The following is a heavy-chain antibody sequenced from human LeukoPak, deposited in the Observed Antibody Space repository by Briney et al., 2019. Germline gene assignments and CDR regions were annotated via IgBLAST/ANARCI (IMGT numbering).Heavy chain of an antibody. J-gene: IGHJ6*02. D-gene: IGHD3-22*01. Sequence: GASVKVCCKASGYTFTSYGISWVRQAPGQGLEWMGWISAYNGNTNYAQKLQGRVTMTTDTSTSTAYMELRSLRSDDTAVYYCARSYYYDSSGYGYYYYYGMDVWGQGTTVTVSS. CDR3: ARSYYYDSSGYGYYYYYGMDV. CDR1: GYTFTSYG. V-gene: IGHV1-18*01. CDR2: ISAYNGNT.